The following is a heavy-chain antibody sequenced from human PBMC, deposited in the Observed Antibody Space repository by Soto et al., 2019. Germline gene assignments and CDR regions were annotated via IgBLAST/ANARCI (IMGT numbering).Heavy chain of an antibody. CDR2: ISGSGGST. V-gene: IGHV3-23*01. Sequence: GGSLRLSCAASGFTFSSYAMSWVRQAPGKGLEWVSAISGSGGSTYYADSVKGRFTISRDNSKNTLYLQMNSLRAEDTAVYYCATSLARFLEWLPIYHFDYWGQGTLVTVSS. J-gene: IGHJ4*02. CDR3: ATSLARFLEWLPIYHFDY. D-gene: IGHD3-3*01. CDR1: GFTFSSYA.